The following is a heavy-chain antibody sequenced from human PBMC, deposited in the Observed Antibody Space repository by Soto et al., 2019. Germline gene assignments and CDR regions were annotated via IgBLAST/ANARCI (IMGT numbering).Heavy chain of an antibody. Sequence: QVQLVQSGAEVKKPGSSVKVSCKVSGGTFSSYAISWVRQAPGQGLEWMGQIIPLFGTSKYAQKFQGRVTITADKSTSTAYMELSSLKSEDTAFYYCASLYSGSPYWYFDLWGRGTLVTVSS. CDR3: ASLYSGSPYWYFDL. CDR1: GGTFSSYA. J-gene: IGHJ2*01. CDR2: IIPLFGTS. D-gene: IGHD1-26*01. V-gene: IGHV1-69*06.